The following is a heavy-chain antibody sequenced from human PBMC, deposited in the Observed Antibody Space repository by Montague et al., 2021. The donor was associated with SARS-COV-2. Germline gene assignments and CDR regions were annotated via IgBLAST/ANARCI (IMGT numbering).Heavy chain of an antibody. CDR3: VREKAGGLRNVFDI. Sequence: SETLSLTCTVSGFSIGSGDYWGWLRPPPGKGLEWIGSIYHSGTTYYHPSLKRGLTMSIDTSTNQFSLRLTSVTAADTAVFFCVREKAGGLRNVFDIWGQGTTVTVSS. CDR2: IYHSGTT. V-gene: IGHV4-38-2*02. J-gene: IGHJ3*02. CDR1: GFSIGSGDY.